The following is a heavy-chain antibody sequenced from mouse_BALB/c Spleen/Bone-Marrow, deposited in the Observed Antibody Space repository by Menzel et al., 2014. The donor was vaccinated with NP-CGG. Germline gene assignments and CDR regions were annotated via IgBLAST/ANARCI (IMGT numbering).Heavy chain of an antibody. CDR3: VREDYGSGFAY. J-gene: IGHJ3*01. CDR1: GYAFTSYN. V-gene: IGHV1S135*01. CDR2: IDPYNGGT. Sequence: EVQLQESGPELVKPGASVKVSCKASGYAFTSYNLYWVKQSHGKSLEWIGYIDPYNGGTSYNQKFKGKATLTVDKSSSTAYMHLNSLTSEDSAVYYYVREDYGSGFAYWGQGTLVTVSA. D-gene: IGHD1-1*01.